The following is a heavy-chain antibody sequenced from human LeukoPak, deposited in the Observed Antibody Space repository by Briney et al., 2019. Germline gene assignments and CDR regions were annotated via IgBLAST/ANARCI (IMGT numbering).Heavy chain of an antibody. Sequence: SVKVSCKASGGTFSSYAISWVRQAPGQGLECMGGIIPIFGTANYAQKFQGRVTITADKSTSTAYMELSSLRSEDTAVYYCARELEDGHYYYGMDVWGKGTTVTVSS. CDR1: GGTFSSYA. CDR2: IIPIFGTA. V-gene: IGHV1-69*06. CDR3: ARELEDGHYYYGMDV. D-gene: IGHD5-24*01. J-gene: IGHJ6*04.